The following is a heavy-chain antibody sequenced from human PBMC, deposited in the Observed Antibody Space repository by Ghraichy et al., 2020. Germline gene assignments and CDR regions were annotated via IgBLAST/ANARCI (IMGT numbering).Heavy chain of an antibody. CDR3: AKSSRGGRTNYFDF. D-gene: IGHD3-16*01. V-gene: IGHV3-30*02. Sequence: GGSLRLSCLASGFTFSNYGMHWVRQAPGKGLQWVAFIQFDGANKFYADSVKGHFTVSRDNSRNTLYLEMNSLRPDDSAVYSCAKSSRGGRTNYFDFWGRGTLVTVSA. J-gene: IGHJ4*02. CDR2: IQFDGANK. CDR1: GFTFSNYG.